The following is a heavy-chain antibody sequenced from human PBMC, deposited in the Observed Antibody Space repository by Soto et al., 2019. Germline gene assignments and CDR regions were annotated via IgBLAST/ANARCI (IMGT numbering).Heavy chain of an antibody. CDR3: AKVEGSYSSSGSLDY. CDR1: GFTFSSYG. J-gene: IGHJ4*02. CDR2: ISYDGSNK. D-gene: IGHD6-6*01. V-gene: IGHV3-30*18. Sequence: QVQLVESGGGVVQPGRSLRLSCAASGFTFSSYGMHWVRQAPGKGLEWVAVISYDGSNKYYADSVKGRFTISRDNCKNTLYLQMYSLRAEDTAVYYCAKVEGSYSSSGSLDYWGQGTLVTVSS.